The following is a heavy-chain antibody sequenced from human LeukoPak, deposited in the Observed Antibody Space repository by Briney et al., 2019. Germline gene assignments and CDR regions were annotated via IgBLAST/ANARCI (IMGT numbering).Heavy chain of an antibody. Sequence: PGGSLRLSCAASGFTFSSYAVSWVRQAPGKGLEWVSAISGSGGSTYYADSVKGRFTISRDNSKNTLYLQMNSLRAEDTAVYYCAKDRELWYYYFDYWGQGTLVTVSS. J-gene: IGHJ4*02. CDR3: AKDRELWYYYFDY. CDR2: ISGSGGST. D-gene: IGHD5-18*01. V-gene: IGHV3-23*01. CDR1: GFTFSSYA.